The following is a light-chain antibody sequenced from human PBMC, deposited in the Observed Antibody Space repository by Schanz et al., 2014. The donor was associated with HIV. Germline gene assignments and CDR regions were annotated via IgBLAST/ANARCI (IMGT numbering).Light chain of an antibody. CDR1: SSDVGGYND. CDR3: SSYTTSSTWG. Sequence: QSALTQPASVSGSPGQSITISCTATSSDVGGYNDVSWYQQHPGNAPKLMIYNVTHRPSGVSNRFSGSKSGYTASLTISGLQAEDEADYYCSSYTTSSTWGLGGGTKVTVL. J-gene: IGLJ3*02. V-gene: IGLV2-14*03. CDR2: NVT.